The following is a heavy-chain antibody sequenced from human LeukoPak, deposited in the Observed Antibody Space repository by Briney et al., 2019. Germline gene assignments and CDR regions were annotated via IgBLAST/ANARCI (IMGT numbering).Heavy chain of an antibody. CDR2: IYTSGST. J-gene: IGHJ4*02. CDR3: ARNRDGYNSFDY. Sequence: SETLSHTCTVSGGSISSYYWSWIRQPAGKGLEWIGRIYTSGSTNYNPSLKSRVTISVDTSKNQFSLKLSSVTAADTAVYYCARNRDGYNSFDYWGQGTLVTVSS. CDR1: GGSISSYY. V-gene: IGHV4-4*07. D-gene: IGHD5-24*01.